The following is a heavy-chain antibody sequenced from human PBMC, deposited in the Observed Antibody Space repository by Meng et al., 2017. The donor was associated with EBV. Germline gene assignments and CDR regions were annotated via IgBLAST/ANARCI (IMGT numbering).Heavy chain of an antibody. D-gene: IGHD3-10*01. J-gene: IGHJ4*02. CDR3: ASESGRGFTPDY. V-gene: IGHV1-69*01. CDR2: LIPMSDAP. Sequence: QGRLVECGAEGQEPGSSVKVFCKTSGGTFRSDAISWVRQAPGQGLEWMGGLIPMSDAPHYAQKFQGRVTITADESTSTHYMDLSGLRSEDTAVYYCASESGRGFTPDYWGQGTLVTVSS. CDR1: GGTFRSDA.